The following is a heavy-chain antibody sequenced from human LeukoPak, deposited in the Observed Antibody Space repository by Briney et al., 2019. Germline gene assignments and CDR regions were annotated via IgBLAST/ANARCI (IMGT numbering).Heavy chain of an antibody. CDR3: AASSARSWFDP. Sequence: SETLSLTCTVSGGSISSSSYYWGWIRQPPGKGLEWIGSIYYSGSTYYNPSLKSRVTISVDTSKNQFSLKLSSVTAADTAVYYCAASSARSWFDPWGQGTLVTVSS. V-gene: IGHV4-39*07. CDR2: IYYSGST. D-gene: IGHD6-6*01. J-gene: IGHJ5*02. CDR1: GGSISSSSYY.